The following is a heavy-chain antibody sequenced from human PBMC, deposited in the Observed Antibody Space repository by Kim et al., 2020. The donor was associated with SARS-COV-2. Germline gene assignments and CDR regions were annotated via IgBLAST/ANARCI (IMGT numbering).Heavy chain of an antibody. Sequence: GESLKISCKGSGYSFTSYWIGWVRQMPGKGLEWMGIIYPGDSDTRYSPSFQGQVTISADKSISTAYLQWSSLKASDTAMYYCARQRDIVATQTPSAYYYYGMDVWGQGTTVTVSS. V-gene: IGHV5-51*01. D-gene: IGHD5-12*01. J-gene: IGHJ6*02. CDR1: GYSFTSYW. CDR3: ARQRDIVATQTPSAYYYYGMDV. CDR2: IYPGDSDT.